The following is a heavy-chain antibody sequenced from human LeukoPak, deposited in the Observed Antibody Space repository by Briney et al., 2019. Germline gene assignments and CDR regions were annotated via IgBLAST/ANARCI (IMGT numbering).Heavy chain of an antibody. CDR2: IYSRGRT. J-gene: IGHJ4*02. CDR3: ARDYGRNIPFDY. D-gene: IGHD4-17*01. Sequence: RSETLSLTCTHSGGSLSSSSYYSGWTHHPPGKWLEWIGRIYSRGRTYYCPSIKSRVTISVDTSKNQFSLKLSSVTAADTAVYYCARDYGRNIPFDYWGQGTLVTVSS. V-gene: IGHV4-39*02. CDR1: GGSLSSSSYY.